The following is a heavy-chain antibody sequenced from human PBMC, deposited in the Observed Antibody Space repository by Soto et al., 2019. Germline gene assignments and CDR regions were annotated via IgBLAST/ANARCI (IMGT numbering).Heavy chain of an antibody. D-gene: IGHD5-18*01. CDR2: IYYSGST. CDR1: CGSISSYY. J-gene: IGHJ3*02. V-gene: IGHV4-59*01. CDR3: TRDLGDTDMVHHDVFAS. Sequence: PSRTPALTCTVSCGSISSYYWSWIRQPPGKGLEWIGYIYYSGSTNYNPSLKSRVTISVDTSKNQFSLKLSSVTAADTAVYYCTRDLGDTDMVHHDVFASSGQRIIVTVS.